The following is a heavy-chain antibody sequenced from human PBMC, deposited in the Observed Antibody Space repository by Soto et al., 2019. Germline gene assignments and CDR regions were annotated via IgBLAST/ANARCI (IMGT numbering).Heavy chain of an antibody. CDR2: IYPGDSDT. D-gene: IGHD3-10*01. V-gene: IGHV5-51*01. J-gene: IGHJ4*02. Sequence: GESLKISCKGSGYSFTSYWIGWVRQMPGKGLEWMGIIYPGDSDTRYSPSFQGQVTISADKSISTAYLQWSSLKASDTAMYYCAMTEITMVRGVVFDYWGQGTLVTVSS. CDR1: GYSFTSYW. CDR3: AMTEITMVRGVVFDY.